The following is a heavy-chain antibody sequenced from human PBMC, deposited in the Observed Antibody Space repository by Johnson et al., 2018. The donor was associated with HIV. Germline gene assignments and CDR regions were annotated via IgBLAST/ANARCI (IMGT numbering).Heavy chain of an antibody. V-gene: IGHV3-74*03. CDR1: GFAFRTYW. Sequence: VQLVESGGGLVQPGGSLRLSCAASGFAFRTYWMVWVRQVPGKRPVWVARIYNDGSRTTYADSVRGRFTISRDNAKYTVDLQMNSLRVEDTAVYYCEKVGCGGDTCAGYDPFDLWGQGTLVTVSS. J-gene: IGHJ3*01. CDR2: IYNDGSRT. D-gene: IGHD2-21*01. CDR3: EKVGCGGDTCAGYDPFDL.